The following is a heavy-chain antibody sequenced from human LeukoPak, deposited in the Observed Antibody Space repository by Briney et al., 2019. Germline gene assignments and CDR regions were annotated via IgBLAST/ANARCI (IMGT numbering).Heavy chain of an antibody. D-gene: IGHD4-17*01. CDR3: AKDILRTVTTLLPDY. Sequence: GGSLRFSCAASGFTFDDYAMHWVRQAPGKGLEWVSGISWNSGSIGYADSVKGRFTISRDNAKNSLYLQMDSLRAEDTALYYCAKDILRTVTTLLPDYWGQGTLVTVSS. CDR2: ISWNSGSI. V-gene: IGHV3-9*01. J-gene: IGHJ4*02. CDR1: GFTFDDYA.